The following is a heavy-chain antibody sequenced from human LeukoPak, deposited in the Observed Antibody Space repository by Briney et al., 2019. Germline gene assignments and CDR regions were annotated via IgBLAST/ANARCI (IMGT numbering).Heavy chain of an antibody. D-gene: IGHD5-18*01. CDR3: ARGLLRGYSYGYNY. V-gene: IGHV4-34*01. Sequence: SETLSLTCAVYGGSFSGYYWSWIRQPPGKGLEWIGEINHSGSTNYNPSLKSRVTISVDTSKNQFSLKLSSVTAADTAVYYCARGLLRGYSYGYNYWGQGALVTVSS. J-gene: IGHJ4*02. CDR2: INHSGST. CDR1: GGSFSGYY.